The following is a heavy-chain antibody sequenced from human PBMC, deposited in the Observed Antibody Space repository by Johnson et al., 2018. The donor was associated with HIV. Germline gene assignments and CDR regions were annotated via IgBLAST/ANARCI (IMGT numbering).Heavy chain of an antibody. CDR2: IRYDGSNK. V-gene: IGHV3-30*02. CDR3: ADAPYSAFDI. Sequence: QVQLVESGGGVVRPGGSLRLSCAASGFTFSSYGMHWVRQAPGKGLEWVTFIRYDGSNKYYADSVKGRFTISRDNSKNTLYLQMNSLRAEDTAVYYCADAPYSAFDIWGQGTMVTVSS. D-gene: IGHD5-12*01. J-gene: IGHJ3*02. CDR1: GFTFSSYG.